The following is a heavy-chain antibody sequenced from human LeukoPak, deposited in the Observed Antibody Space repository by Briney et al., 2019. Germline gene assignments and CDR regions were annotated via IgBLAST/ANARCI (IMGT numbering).Heavy chain of an antibody. V-gene: IGHV3-30*18. CDR2: ISYDGSNK. Sequence: GGSLRLSCAASGFTFSSYGMYWVRRAQGKGLEWVAVISYDGSNKYYADSVKGRFTISRDNSKNTLYLQVTSLRVEDTAVYYCAKSITMFHGDGAFDIWGHGTMVTVSS. J-gene: IGHJ3*02. CDR1: GFTFSSYG. D-gene: IGHD3-10*02. CDR3: AKSITMFHGDGAFDI.